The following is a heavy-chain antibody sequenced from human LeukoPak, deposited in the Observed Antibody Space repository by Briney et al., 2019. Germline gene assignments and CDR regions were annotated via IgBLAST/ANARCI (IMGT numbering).Heavy chain of an antibody. V-gene: IGHV4-39*01. CDR3: ARRAAEWLHHSGAVDY. D-gene: IGHD5-12*01. J-gene: IGHJ4*02. CDR1: GGSISSSSYY. CDR2: IYYSGST. Sequence: SETLSLTCTVSGGSISSSSYYWGWIRQPPGKGLEWIGSIYYSGSTYYNPSLKSRVTISVDTSKNQFSLKLSSVTAADTAVYYCARRAAEWLHHSGAVDYWGQGTLVTVSS.